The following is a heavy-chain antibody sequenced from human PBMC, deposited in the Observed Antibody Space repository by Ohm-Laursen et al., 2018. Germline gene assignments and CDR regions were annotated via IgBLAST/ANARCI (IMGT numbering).Heavy chain of an antibody. D-gene: IGHD5-24*01. CDR1: GFTFDEYA. Sequence: SLRLSCAASGFTFDEYAMHGDRQAPGKGLEWVLGISWNSGSIGYADSVKGRFTISRDNAKNSLYLQMNSLRAEDTALYYCAKDKARDGCKSPGYFDYWGQGTLVTVSS. V-gene: IGHV3-9*01. J-gene: IGHJ4*02. CDR3: AKDKARDGCKSPGYFDY. CDR2: ISWNSGSI.